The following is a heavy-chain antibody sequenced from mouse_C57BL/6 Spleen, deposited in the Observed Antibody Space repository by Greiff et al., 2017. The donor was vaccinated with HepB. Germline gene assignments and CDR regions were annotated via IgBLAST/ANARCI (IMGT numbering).Heavy chain of an antibody. CDR3: ARHVYDYDVGYYYAMDY. V-gene: IGHV1-62-2*01. J-gene: IGHJ4*01. D-gene: IGHD2-4*01. CDR2: FYPGSGSI. Sequence: QVQLQQSGAELVKPGASVKLSCKASGYTFTEYTIHWVKQRSGQGLEWIGWFYPGSGSIKYNEKFKDKATLTADKSSSTVYMELSRVTSEDSAVYFCARHVYDYDVGYYYAMDYWGQGTSVTVSS. CDR1: GYTFTEYT.